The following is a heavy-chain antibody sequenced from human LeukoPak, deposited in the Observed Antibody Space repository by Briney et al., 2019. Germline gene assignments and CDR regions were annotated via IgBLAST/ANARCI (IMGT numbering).Heavy chain of an antibody. J-gene: IGHJ4*02. CDR1: GFTFDDYA. Sequence: GGSLRLSCAASGFTFDDYAMHWVRQAPGKGLEWVSGISWNSGSIGYADSVKGRFTISRDNAENSLYLQMNSLRVEDTAVYYCARAPTVLVGYCSSSSCQADYWGQGTLVTVCS. CDR3: ARAPTVLVGYCSSSSCQADY. CDR2: ISWNSGSI. V-gene: IGHV3-9*01. D-gene: IGHD2-2*01.